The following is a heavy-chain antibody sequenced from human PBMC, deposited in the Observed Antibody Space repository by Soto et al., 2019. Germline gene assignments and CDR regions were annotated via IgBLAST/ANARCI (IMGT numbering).Heavy chain of an antibody. J-gene: IGHJ5*02. V-gene: IGHV1-24*01. D-gene: IGHD2-15*01. CDR3: ATVERYCSGGSCYAWFDP. CDR1: GYTLTELS. CDR2: FDPEDGET. Sequence: ASVKVSCKVSGYTLTELSMHWVRQAPGKGLEWMGGFDPEDGETIYAQKFQGRVTMTEDTSTDTAYMELSSLRSEDTAVYYCATVERYCSGGSCYAWFDPWGQGTLVTVSS.